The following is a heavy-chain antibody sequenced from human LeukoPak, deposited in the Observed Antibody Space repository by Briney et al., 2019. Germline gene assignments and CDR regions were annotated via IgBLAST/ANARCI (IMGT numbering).Heavy chain of an antibody. J-gene: IGHJ4*02. V-gene: IGHV3-23*01. CDR1: GFTFSTSA. CDR3: ARGVIVVVPAASDY. Sequence: PGGSLRLSCAASGFTFSTSAMTWVRQAPGKGLEWVSGISGSGVTDYADSVKGRFTISRDNSKNTLYLQMNSLRAEDTAVYYCARGVIVVVPAASDYWGQGTLVTVSS. D-gene: IGHD2-2*01. CDR2: ISGSGVT.